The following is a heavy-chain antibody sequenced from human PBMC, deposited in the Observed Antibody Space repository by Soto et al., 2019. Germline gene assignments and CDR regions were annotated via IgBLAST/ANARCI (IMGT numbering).Heavy chain of an antibody. J-gene: IGHJ3*02. Sequence: SETLSLTCTVSGGSISSYYWSWIRQPPGKGLEWIGYIYYSGSTNYNPSLKSRVTISVDTSKSQFSLKLSSVTAADTAVYYCARDLRPREWLGSPAAAFDIWGQGTMVTVSS. V-gene: IGHV4-59*01. D-gene: IGHD5-12*01. CDR1: GGSISSYY. CDR2: IYYSGST. CDR3: ARDLRPREWLGSPAAAFDI.